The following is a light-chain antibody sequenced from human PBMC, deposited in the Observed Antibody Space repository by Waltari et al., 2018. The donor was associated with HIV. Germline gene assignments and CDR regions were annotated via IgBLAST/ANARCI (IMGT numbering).Light chain of an antibody. J-gene: IGLJ2*01. CDR1: GKAVGNYDI. CDR3: SSDLDSATVL. Sequence: SALTQPASVSASPGQSITISCSGTGKAVGNYDIVSWYRQHPGKVPKLIIYEVGRRPSGVSYRFSGSKSGNTASLTISGLQADDEADYYCSSDLDSATVLFGGGTKLTVL. V-gene: IGLV2-23*02. CDR2: EVG.